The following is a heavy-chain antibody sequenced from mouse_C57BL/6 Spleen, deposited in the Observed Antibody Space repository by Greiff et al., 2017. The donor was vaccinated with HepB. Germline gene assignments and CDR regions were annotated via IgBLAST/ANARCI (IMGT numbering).Heavy chain of an antibody. CDR3: ARPGDGYLLSGYFDV. D-gene: IGHD2-3*01. J-gene: IGHJ1*03. V-gene: IGHV5-17*01. CDR2: ISSGSSTI. CDR1: GFTFSDYG. Sequence: EVKLMESGGGLVKPGGSLKLSCAASGFTFSDYGMHWVRQAPEKGLEWVAYISSGSSTIYYADTVKGRFTISRDNAKNTLFLQMTSLRSEDTAMYYCARPGDGYLLSGYFDVWGTGTTVTVSS.